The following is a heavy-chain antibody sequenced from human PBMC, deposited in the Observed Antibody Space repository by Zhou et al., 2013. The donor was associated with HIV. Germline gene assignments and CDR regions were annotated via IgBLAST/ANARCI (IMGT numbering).Heavy chain of an antibody. CDR1: GGTFSSYA. V-gene: IGHV1-69*04. J-gene: IGHJ3*02. D-gene: IGHD2-21*01. CDR3: ASRRSIVVGDCYAFDI. CDR2: IIPILGIA. Sequence: QVQLVQSGAEVKKPGSSVKVSCKASGGTFSSYAISWVRQAPGQGLEWMGRIIPILGIANYAQKFQGRVTITADKSTSTAYMELSSLRSEDTAVYYCASRRSIVVGDCYAFDIWGLRDKWSPSLQ.